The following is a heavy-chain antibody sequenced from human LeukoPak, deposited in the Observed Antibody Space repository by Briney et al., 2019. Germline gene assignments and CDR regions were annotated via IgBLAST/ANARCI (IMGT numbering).Heavy chain of an antibody. CDR3: ARCRLPWFGDLKGMDV. CDR1: AFTVVTYD. CDR2: IGTAGDT. D-gene: IGHD3-10*01. J-gene: IGHJ6*03. V-gene: IGHV3-13*01. Sequence: PGGSLRLSFSASAFTVVTYDMHWVRQATGKGLEWVSAIGTAGDTYYPGSVKGRFTISRENAKNSLYLQMNSLRAGDTAVDYCARCRLPWFGDLKGMDVWGKGTTVTVSS.